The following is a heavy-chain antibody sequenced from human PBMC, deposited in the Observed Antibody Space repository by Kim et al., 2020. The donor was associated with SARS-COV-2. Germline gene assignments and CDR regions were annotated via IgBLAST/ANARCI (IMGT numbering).Heavy chain of an antibody. V-gene: IGHV3-23*01. CDR2: ISWDGKRT. CDR3: AKGVTNSGFDY. D-gene: IGHD4-17*01. CDR1: GFTFSTSP. Sequence: GGSLRLSCVASGFTFSTSPMDWVRQAPGKGLEWVSRISWDGKRTYYADSVKGRVTISSDKSKNTLYLHMNSLRVEDTAVYYCAKGVTNSGFDYWGQGTQVTVSS. J-gene: IGHJ4*02.